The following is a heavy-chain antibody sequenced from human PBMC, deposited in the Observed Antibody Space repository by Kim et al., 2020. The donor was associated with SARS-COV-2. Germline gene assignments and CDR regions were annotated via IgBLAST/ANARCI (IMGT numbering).Heavy chain of an antibody. V-gene: IGHV3-21*01. Sequence: GGSLRLSCAASGFTFSSYSMNWVRQAPGKGLEWVSSISSSSCYIYYADSVKGRFTISRDNAKNSLYLQMNSLRAEDTAVYYCARDRGCGGDCYPYYYYGMDVWGQGTTVTVSS. D-gene: IGHD2-21*02. CDR3: ARDRGCGGDCYPYYYYGMDV. CDR2: ISSSSCYI. J-gene: IGHJ6*02. CDR1: GFTFSSYS.